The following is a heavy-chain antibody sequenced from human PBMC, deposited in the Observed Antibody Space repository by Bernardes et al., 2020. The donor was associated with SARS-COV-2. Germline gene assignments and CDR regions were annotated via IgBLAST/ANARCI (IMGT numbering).Heavy chain of an antibody. Sequence: GGSLRLSCVASGFIFSNYCLPLVPPAPGPGLEWVAVIWHYGSNKKYGDSVKGRFTISRDNSKNSLFLQMNSLRADDTAVYYCAGGDYPQGGDYWGQGTLVTVAS. J-gene: IGHJ4*02. CDR3: AGGDYPQGGDY. CDR1: GFIFSNYC. D-gene: IGHD4-17*01. CDR2: IWHYGSNK. V-gene: IGHV3-33*01.